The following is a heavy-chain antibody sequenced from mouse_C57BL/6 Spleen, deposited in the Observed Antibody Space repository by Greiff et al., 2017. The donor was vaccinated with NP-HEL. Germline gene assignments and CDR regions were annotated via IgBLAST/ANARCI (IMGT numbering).Heavy chain of an antibody. CDR2: IYPGSGST. CDR3: ARPFIYDGYYDY. J-gene: IGHJ2*01. V-gene: IGHV1-55*01. D-gene: IGHD2-3*01. Sequence: QVQLQQSGAELVKPGASVKMSCKASGYTFTSYWITWVKQRPGQGLEWIGDIYPGSGSTNYNEKFKSKATLTVDTSSSTAYMQLSSLTSEDSAVYYCARPFIYDGYYDYWGQGTTLTVSS. CDR1: GYTFTSYW.